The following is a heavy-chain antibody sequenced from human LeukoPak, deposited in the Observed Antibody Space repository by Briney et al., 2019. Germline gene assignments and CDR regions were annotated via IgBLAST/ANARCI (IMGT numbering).Heavy chain of an antibody. CDR2: IKQDGSEK. Sequence: GGSLRLSCAASGFTFSSYWMSWVRQAPGKELEWVANIKQDGSEKYYVDSVKGRFTISRDNAKNSLYLQMNSLRAADTAVYYCAKNMGRWLVTQTAEYFQNWGQGSLVTVSS. D-gene: IGHD6-19*01. J-gene: IGHJ1*01. CDR3: AKNMGRWLVTQTAEYFQN. CDR1: GFTFSSYW. V-gene: IGHV3-7*03.